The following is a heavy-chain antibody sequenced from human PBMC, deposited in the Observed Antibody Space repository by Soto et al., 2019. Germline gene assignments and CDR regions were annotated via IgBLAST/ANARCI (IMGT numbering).Heavy chain of an antibody. Sequence: PGGSLRLSCAASGFTVSSNYMSWARQAPGKGLEWVSVIYSGGSTYYADSVKGRFTISRDNSKNTLYLQMNSLRAEDTAVYYCATYDFWSGSPLFSWGQGTLVTVSS. CDR1: GFTVSSNY. V-gene: IGHV3-53*01. CDR2: IYSGGST. J-gene: IGHJ1*01. D-gene: IGHD3-3*01. CDR3: ATYDFWSGSPLFS.